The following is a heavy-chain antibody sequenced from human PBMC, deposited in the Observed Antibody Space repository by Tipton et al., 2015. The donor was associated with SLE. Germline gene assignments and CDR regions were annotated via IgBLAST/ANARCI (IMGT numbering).Heavy chain of an antibody. CDR1: GFMFSSYA. D-gene: IGHD2-15*01. J-gene: IGHJ4*02. Sequence: LVQSGGGLAQPGGSLRLSCAASGFMFSSYAMRWVRQAPGKGLEWVSVISGGGDSTSYADSVRGRFTVSRDNSKNTLYLQMDSLRGDDTAVYYCVPRQVDFDHWGQGTLVSVSS. V-gene: IGHV3-23*04. CDR3: VPRQVDFDH. CDR2: ISGGGDST.